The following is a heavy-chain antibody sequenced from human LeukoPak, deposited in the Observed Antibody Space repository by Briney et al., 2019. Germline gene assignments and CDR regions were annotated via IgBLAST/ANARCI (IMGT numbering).Heavy chain of an antibody. V-gene: IGHV3-23*01. CDR3: AKISTPIPAAGAMDN. CDR1: GFIFRSYA. Sequence: PGGSLRLSCAASGFIFRSYAMSWVRQAPGQGLEWVSSISGGGGGTYYANSVKGRFTISRDNSKSTLYLQMNGLRAEDTAVYYCAKISTPIPAAGAMDNWGQGTLVTVSS. D-gene: IGHD6-13*01. CDR2: ISGGGGGT. J-gene: IGHJ4*02.